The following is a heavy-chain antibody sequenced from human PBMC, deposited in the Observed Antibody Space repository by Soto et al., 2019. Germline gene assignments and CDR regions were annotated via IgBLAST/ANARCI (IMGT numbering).Heavy chain of an antibody. CDR1: GFTFSSYA. CDR3: AKADYETYYDSSGSYFDY. V-gene: IGHV3-23*01. CDR2: ISGSGGST. Sequence: GGSLRLSCAASGFTFSSYAMSWVRQAPGKGLEWVSGISGSGGSTYYADSVKGRFTTSRDNSKNTLYLQMNSLRAEDTAVYYCAKADYETYYDSSGSYFDYWGQGTLVTVSS. D-gene: IGHD3-22*01. J-gene: IGHJ4*02.